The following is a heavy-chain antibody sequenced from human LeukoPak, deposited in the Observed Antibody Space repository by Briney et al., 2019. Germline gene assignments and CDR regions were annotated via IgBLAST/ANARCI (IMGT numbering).Heavy chain of an antibody. CDR3: ARGCRDGYNFRFDP. CDR1: GYTFTGYY. D-gene: IGHD5-24*01. J-gene: IGHJ5*02. CDR2: INPYSGGT. Sequence: ASVKVSCKASGYTFTGYYMHWVRQAPGQGLEWMGWINPYSGGTNYAQKFQGRVTMTRDTSISTAYIELSRLTSDDTAVYYCARGCRDGYNFRFDPWGQGTLVTVSS. V-gene: IGHV1-2*02.